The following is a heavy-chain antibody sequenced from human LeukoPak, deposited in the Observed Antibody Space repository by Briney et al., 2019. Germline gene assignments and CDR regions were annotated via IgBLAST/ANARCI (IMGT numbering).Heavy chain of an antibody. V-gene: IGHV3-7*02. D-gene: IGHD1-26*01. CDR2: IKQDGSEK. J-gene: IGHJ4*02. CDR1: GFTFSSYW. CDR3: ARSASSDY. Sequence: PWGSLRLSCAASGFTFSSYWMSWVRQAPGKGLEWVANIKQDGSEKYYVDSVKGRFTISRDNAKNSLFLQMNSLRDEDAAVYYCARSASSDYWGQGTLVTVSS.